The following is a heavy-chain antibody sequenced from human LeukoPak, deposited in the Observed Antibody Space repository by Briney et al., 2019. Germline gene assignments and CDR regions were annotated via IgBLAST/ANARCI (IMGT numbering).Heavy chain of an antibody. Sequence: PGGSLRLSCAASGFTFSYHYMDWVRHASGGGWEWVGRSRNRADGYTTEYGASVKGRFIISRDDSQSSLFLQMNNLQTDDTAVYYCARGYPYGSRTNFDRWGQGTLVTVSS. D-gene: IGHD3-10*01. CDR2: SRNRADGYTT. J-gene: IGHJ4*02. CDR1: GFTFSYHY. CDR3: ARGYPYGSRTNFDR. V-gene: IGHV3-72*01.